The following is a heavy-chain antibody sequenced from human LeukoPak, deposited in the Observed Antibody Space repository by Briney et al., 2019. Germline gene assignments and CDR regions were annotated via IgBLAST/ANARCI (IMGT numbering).Heavy chain of an antibody. Sequence: GASVTVSCKASGYTFTGYYMHWVRQAPGQGLEWMGWINPNSGGTNYAQKFQGWVTMTTDTSTSTAYMELRSLRSDDTAVYYCARNWNDPVGFDYWGQGTLVTVSS. CDR3: ARNWNDPVGFDY. CDR2: INPNSGGT. CDR1: GYTFTGYY. J-gene: IGHJ4*02. D-gene: IGHD1-1*01. V-gene: IGHV1-2*04.